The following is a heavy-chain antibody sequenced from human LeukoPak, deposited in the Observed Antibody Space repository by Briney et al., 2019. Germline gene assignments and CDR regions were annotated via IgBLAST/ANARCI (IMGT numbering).Heavy chain of an antibody. CDR2: IYSGGST. CDR3: ARVPRTWYLDY. D-gene: IGHD3-10*01. Sequence: GGSLRLSCAASGFTVSSSFISWVRQAPGKGLDWVSLIYSGGSTYYADSVKGRFTISRDNSKNTLYPQMNSLRAEDTAVYYCARVPRTWYLDYWGQGALVTVSS. CDR1: GFTVSSSF. J-gene: IGHJ4*02. V-gene: IGHV3-66*01.